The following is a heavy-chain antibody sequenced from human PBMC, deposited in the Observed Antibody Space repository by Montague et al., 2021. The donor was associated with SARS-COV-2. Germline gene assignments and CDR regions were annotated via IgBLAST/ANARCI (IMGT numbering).Heavy chain of an antibody. CDR1: GCSISSSSYY. V-gene: IGHV4-39*01. Sequence: ETLSLTCTVSGCSISSSSYYWGWIRQSPGKGLEWIGSIYYSGSTYYNPSLKSRVTISVDTSKNQFSLKLSSVTAADTAVYYCARLRFWAVAGKGGIDYWGQGTPVTVSS. CDR2: IYYSGST. J-gene: IGHJ4*02. CDR3: ARLRFWAVAGKGGIDY. D-gene: IGHD6-19*01.